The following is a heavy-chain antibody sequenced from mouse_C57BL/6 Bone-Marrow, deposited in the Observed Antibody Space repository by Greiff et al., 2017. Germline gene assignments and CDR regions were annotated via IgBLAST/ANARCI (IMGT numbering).Heavy chain of an antibody. D-gene: IGHD2-4*01. CDR2: IDPHSGGT. CDR3: ARFYYDYLEYFDV. CDR1: GYTFTSYW. Sequence: QVQLQQPGAELVKPGASVKLSCKASGYTFTSYWMHWVKQRPGRGLEWIGRIDPHSGGTKYNEKFKSKATLTVDKPSSTAYMQLISLTSEDSAVYYCARFYYDYLEYFDVWGTGTTVTVSS. V-gene: IGHV1-72*01. J-gene: IGHJ1*03.